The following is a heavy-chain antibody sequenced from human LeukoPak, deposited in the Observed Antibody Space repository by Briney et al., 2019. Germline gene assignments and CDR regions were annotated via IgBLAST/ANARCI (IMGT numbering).Heavy chain of an antibody. CDR3: ARGALYDFWSGSSFDY. CDR1: GGSISTYY. J-gene: IGHJ4*02. Sequence: SETLSLTCTVSGGSISTYYWSWIRQPPGKGMEWIGNIYYSGSTNYNPSLKIRVTISVDTSKNQLSLKLSSVTAADTAVYYCARGALYDFWSGSSFDYWGQGTLVTVSS. V-gene: IGHV4-59*01. CDR2: IYYSGST. D-gene: IGHD3-3*01.